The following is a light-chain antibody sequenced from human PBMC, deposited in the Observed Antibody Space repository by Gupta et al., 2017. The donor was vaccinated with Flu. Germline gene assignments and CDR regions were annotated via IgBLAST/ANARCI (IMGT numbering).Light chain of an antibody. Sequence: EIVLTQSPATLSLSPGERATLSCRASQSVSSYLAWYQQKPGQAPRLLTYDASNRATGIPARFSGSGSGTDFTLTISSLEPEDFAVYYCQQRSNWPGFTFGPGTKVDIK. CDR1: QSVSSY. V-gene: IGKV3-11*01. CDR3: QQRSNWPGFT. CDR2: DAS. J-gene: IGKJ3*01.